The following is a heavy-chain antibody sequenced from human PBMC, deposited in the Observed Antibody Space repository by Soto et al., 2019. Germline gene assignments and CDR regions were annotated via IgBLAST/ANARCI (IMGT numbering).Heavy chain of an antibody. J-gene: IGHJ6*03. CDR3: ATGLHDYGDYVPGRKPLYYYYYMDV. CDR2: FDPEDGET. Sequence: ASAKVSCKVSGYTLTELSMHWVRQAPGKGLEWMGGFDPEDGETIYAQKFQGRVTMTEDTSTDTAYMELSSLRSEDTAVYYCATGLHDYGDYVPGRKPLYYYYYMDVWGKGTTVTVSS. CDR1: GYTLTELS. D-gene: IGHD4-17*01. V-gene: IGHV1-24*01.